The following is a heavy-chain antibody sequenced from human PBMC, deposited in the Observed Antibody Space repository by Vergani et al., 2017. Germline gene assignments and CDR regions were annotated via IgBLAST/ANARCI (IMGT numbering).Heavy chain of an antibody. CDR3: ARDGYGDFTPGGNFDL. CDR2: IYYSGST. J-gene: IGHJ2*01. CDR1: GGSISSYY. V-gene: IGHV4-59*01. D-gene: IGHD4-17*01. Sequence: QVQLQESGPGLVKPSETLSLTCTVSGGSISSYYWSWIRQPPGKGLEWIGYIYYSGSTNYNPSLKSRVTISVDTSKNQFSLKLSSVTAADTAVYYCARDGYGDFTPGGNFDLGGRGTLVTVSS.